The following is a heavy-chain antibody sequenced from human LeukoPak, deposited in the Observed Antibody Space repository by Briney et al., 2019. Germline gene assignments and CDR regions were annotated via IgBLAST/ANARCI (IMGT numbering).Heavy chain of an antibody. CDR2: IYHSGST. V-gene: IGHV4-38-2*02. J-gene: IGHJ4*02. Sequence: SETLSLTCTVSGYSIGSGYYWGWIRQPPGKGLEWIGSIYHSGSTYYNPSLKSRVTISVDTSKNQFSLKLSSVTAADTAVYYCAREEQGWELLWGEGFDYWGRGTLVTVSS. CDR3: AREEQGWELLWGEGFDY. D-gene: IGHD1-26*01. CDR1: GYSIGSGYY.